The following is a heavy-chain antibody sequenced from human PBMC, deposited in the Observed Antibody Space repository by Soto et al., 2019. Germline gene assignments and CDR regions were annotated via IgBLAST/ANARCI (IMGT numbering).Heavy chain of an antibody. V-gene: IGHV4-34*01. D-gene: IGHD2-15*01. CDR1: GGSFSGYY. CDR3: ARVPLGGGPYYGMDV. J-gene: IGHJ6*02. Sequence: PSETLSLTCAVYGGSFSGYYWSWIRQPPGKGLEWIGEINHSGSTNYNPSLKSRVTISVDTSKNQFSLKLSSVTAADTAVYYCARVPLGGGPYYGMDVWGQGTTVTVSS. CDR2: INHSGST.